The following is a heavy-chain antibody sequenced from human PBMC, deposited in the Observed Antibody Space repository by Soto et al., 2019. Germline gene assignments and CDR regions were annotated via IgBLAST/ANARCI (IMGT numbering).Heavy chain of an antibody. Sequence: QVQLVESGGGVVQPGRSLRLSCAASGFTFSSYGMHWVRQAPGKGLEWVAVISYDGSNKYYADSVKGRFTISRDNSKNTLYLQMNSLRAEDTAVYYCARPAVYDFWSGYYYFDYRGQGTLVTVSS. D-gene: IGHD3-3*01. CDR2: ISYDGSNK. CDR1: GFTFSSYG. J-gene: IGHJ4*02. CDR3: ARPAVYDFWSGYYYFDY. V-gene: IGHV3-30*03.